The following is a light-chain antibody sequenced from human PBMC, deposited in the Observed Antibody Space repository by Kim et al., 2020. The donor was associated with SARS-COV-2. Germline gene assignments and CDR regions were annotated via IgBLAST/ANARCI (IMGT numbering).Light chain of an antibody. CDR1: SSDVGGYDY. J-gene: IGLJ1*01. V-gene: IGLV2-14*03. Sequence: QSLTISCTGTSSDVGGYDYVSWYRQYPGKAPILIIYHVINRPSGVSSRFSGSKSGNTASLTISGLQADDEADYYCSSYASSTSYVFGTGTKVTVL. CDR2: HVI. CDR3: SSYASSTSYV.